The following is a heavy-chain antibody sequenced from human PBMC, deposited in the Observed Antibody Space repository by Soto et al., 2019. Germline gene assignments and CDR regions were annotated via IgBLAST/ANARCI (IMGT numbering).Heavy chain of an antibody. CDR3: ARGRDRAKIAY. V-gene: IGHV4-34*01. CDR2: INHSGST. J-gene: IGHJ4*02. Sequence: QVQLQQWGAGLLKPSETLSLTCAVYGGSFSGYYWSWIRQPPGKGLEWIGGINHSGSTTYNPSLNSRVTISVDMSKNQFSRKLTSVTAADTAVYYCARGRDRAKIAYWGQGTLVTVSS. D-gene: IGHD5-18*01. CDR1: GGSFSGYY.